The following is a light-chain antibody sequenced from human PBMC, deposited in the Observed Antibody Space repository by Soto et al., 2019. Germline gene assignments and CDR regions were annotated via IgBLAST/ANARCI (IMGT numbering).Light chain of an antibody. CDR1: QSVSSSY. V-gene: IGKV3-20*01. Sequence: DIVLTQSPGTLSLSPGERATLSCRASQSVSSSYLAWYQQKPGQAPRLLIYGASSRATGIPDRFSGSGSGTDFTLTISSLEPEDFAVYYWQQYGSSPLFTFGPRTKVAI. CDR2: GAS. J-gene: IGKJ3*01. CDR3: QQYGSSPLFT.